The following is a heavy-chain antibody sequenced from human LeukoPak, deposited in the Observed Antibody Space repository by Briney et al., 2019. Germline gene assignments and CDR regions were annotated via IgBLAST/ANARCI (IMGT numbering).Heavy chain of an antibody. CDR1: GGSISSYY. Sequence: PSETLSLTCTVSGGSISSYYWSWIRQPPGKGLEWIGYIYYSGSTNYNPSLKSRVTISVDTSKNQFSLKLSSVTAADTAVYYCARQVTTVTAGDWFDPWGQGTLVTVSS. V-gene: IGHV4-59*01. CDR3: ARQVTTVTAGDWFDP. D-gene: IGHD4-17*01. J-gene: IGHJ5*02. CDR2: IYYSGST.